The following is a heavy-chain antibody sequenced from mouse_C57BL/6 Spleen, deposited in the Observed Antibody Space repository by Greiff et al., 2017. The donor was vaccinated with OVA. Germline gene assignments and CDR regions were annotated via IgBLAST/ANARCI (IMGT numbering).Heavy chain of an antibody. CDR1: GYAFSSYW. D-gene: IGHD1-1*01. V-gene: IGHV1-80*01. Sequence: VQLQQSGAELVKPGASVKISCKASGYAFSSYWMNWVKQRPGKGLEWIGQIYPGDGDTNYNGKFKGKATLTADKSSSTAYMQLSSLTSEDSAVYFCARWGYGSSAWFAYWGQGTLVTVSA. CDR3: ARWGYGSSAWFAY. CDR2: IYPGDGDT. J-gene: IGHJ3*01.